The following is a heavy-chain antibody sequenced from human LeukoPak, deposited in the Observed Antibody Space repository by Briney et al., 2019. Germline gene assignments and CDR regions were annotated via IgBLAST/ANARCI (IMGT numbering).Heavy chain of an antibody. CDR1: GYSFTSYW. V-gene: IGHV5-51*01. CDR3: ARFVDIVATMDY. CDR2: IYPSDSDT. Sequence: GESLQISCQGSGYSFTSYWIGWVRQMPGKGLEWMGIIYPSDSDTRYSPSFQGQVTISADKSISTAYLQWSSLKASDTAMYYCARFVDIVATMDYWGQGTLVTVSS. J-gene: IGHJ4*02. D-gene: IGHD5-12*01.